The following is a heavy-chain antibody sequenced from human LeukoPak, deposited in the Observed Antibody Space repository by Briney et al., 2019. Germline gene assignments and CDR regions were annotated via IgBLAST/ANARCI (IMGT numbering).Heavy chain of an antibody. CDR1: GFTFSSYW. Sequence: GGSLRLSCAASGFTFSSYWMSWVRQAPGKGLEWVANIKQDGSEKYYVDSVKGRFTISRDNAKNSLYLQMNSLRAEDTAVYYCARELPYSSGWQYFDYWGQGTLVTVSS. CDR2: IKQDGSEK. D-gene: IGHD6-19*01. J-gene: IGHJ4*02. V-gene: IGHV3-7*01. CDR3: ARELPYSSGWQYFDY.